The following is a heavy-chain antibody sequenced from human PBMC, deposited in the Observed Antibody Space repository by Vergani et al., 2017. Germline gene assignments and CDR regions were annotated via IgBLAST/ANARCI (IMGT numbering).Heavy chain of an antibody. V-gene: IGHV3-7*01. J-gene: IGHJ6*02. CDR3: ARGIESYYDFWSGYSGGYYGMDV. CDR2: IKQDGSEK. Sequence: EVQLVESGGGLVQPGGSLRLSCAASGFTFSSYWMSWVRQAPGKGLEWVANIKQDGSEKYYVDSVKGRFTISRDNSKNTLYLQMNSLRAEDTAVYYCARGIESYYDFWSGYSGGYYGMDVWGQGTTVTVSS. D-gene: IGHD3-3*01. CDR1: GFTFSSYW.